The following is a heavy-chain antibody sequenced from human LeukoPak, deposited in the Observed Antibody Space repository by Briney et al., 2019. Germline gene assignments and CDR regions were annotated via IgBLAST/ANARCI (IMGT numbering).Heavy chain of an antibody. Sequence: ASVKVSCMASGYTFTDYYMHWVRQAPGQGFEWMGWINPNDGDTNYAQKFQGRVTMTRDASISTAHMEVSRLRSDDTAVYYCARANFLYCSSSTCLFDYWGQGTLVTVSS. J-gene: IGHJ4*02. V-gene: IGHV1-2*02. CDR3: ARANFLYCSSSTCLFDY. D-gene: IGHD2-2*01. CDR2: INPNDGDT. CDR1: GYTFTDYY.